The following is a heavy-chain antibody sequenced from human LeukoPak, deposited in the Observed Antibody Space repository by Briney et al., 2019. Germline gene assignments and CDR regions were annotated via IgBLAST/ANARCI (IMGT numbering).Heavy chain of an antibody. CDR3: ARVWKDGDTRLFDS. CDR2: IYYSGST. V-gene: IGHV4-30-4*01. Sequence: SETLSLTCTVSGGSISSGDYYWSWIRHPPGTGLEWIGYIYYSGSTYYNPSLRSRVTISVDTSKNQFSLKLSSVTAADTAVYYCARVWKDGDTRLFDSWGQRTLGTVSS. CDR1: GGSISSGDYY. D-gene: IGHD4-17*01. J-gene: IGHJ4*02.